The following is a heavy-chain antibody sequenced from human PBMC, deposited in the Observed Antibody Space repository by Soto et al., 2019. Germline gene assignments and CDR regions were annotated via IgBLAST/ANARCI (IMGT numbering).Heavy chain of an antibody. J-gene: IGHJ4*02. CDR1: GFTFSSYS. Sequence: GGSLRLSCAASGFTFSSYSMNWVRQAPGKGLEWVSSISSSSSYIYYADSVKGRFTISRDNAKNSLYLQMNSLRAEDTAVYYCASPIFYYDSSGYCLGYWGQGTLVTSPQ. V-gene: IGHV3-21*01. CDR3: ASPIFYYDSSGYCLGY. CDR2: ISSSSSYI. D-gene: IGHD3-22*01.